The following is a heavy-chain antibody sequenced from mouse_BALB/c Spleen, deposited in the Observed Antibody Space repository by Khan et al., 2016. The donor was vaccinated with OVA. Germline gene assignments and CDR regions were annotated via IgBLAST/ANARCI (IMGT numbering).Heavy chain of an antibody. CDR2: ISYSGNT. CDR3: ARINGGGVDY. J-gene: IGHJ2*01. Sequence: EVQLVESGPGLVKPSQSLSLTCTVTGYSITSDYAWNWIRQFPGNKLEWMGHISYSGNTKYNPSLKSRISITRDTSKNQFFLQLNSVTTEDTATYNCARINGGGVDYWGQGTTLTVSS. CDR1: GYSITSDYA. V-gene: IGHV3-2*02.